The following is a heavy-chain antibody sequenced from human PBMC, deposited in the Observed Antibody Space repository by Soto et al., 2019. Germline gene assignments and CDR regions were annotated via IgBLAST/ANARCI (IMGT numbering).Heavy chain of an antibody. CDR2: IIDSGGST. J-gene: IGHJ6*02. CDR3: GKGRSYYYYYGVDV. CDR1: GFTFSNYA. V-gene: IGHV3-23*01. D-gene: IGHD1-26*01. Sequence: PGGSLRLSCAASGFTFSNYAMSWVRQVPGKGLEWVSDIIDSGGSTYYADAVKGRFTISRDNSKSTLYLQMNSLRAEDTAVYYCGKGRSYYYYYGVDVWGQGTTVTVSS.